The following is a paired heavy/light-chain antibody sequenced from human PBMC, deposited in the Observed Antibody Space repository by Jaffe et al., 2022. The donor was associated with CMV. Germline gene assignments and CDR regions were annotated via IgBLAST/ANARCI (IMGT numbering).Heavy chain of an antibody. CDR3: ARDGVAVGGMGSTFDI. V-gene: IGHV4-59*01. Sequence: QVQLQESGPGLVKPSETLSLTCSVSGGSITNYYWGWIRQPPGKGLEWLAYMFYSGNINYNPSLRSRVAMSVDTSKNQFSLKMNSVTAADTAVYYCARDGVAVGGMGSTFDIWGQGTTVTVSS. J-gene: IGHJ3*02. D-gene: IGHD1-26*01. CDR1: GGSITNYY. CDR2: MFYSGNI.
Light chain of an antibody. V-gene: IGLV1-44*01. J-gene: IGLJ2*01. Sequence: QSVLIQPPSASGTPGQRVTISCSGSNSNIGISSVNWYQQLPGTAPKLLMYSNSQRPSGVPDRFSGSKSGTSASLAISGLQSEDEADYYCSTWDDRLNGPVFGGGTKLTVL. CDR3: STWDDRLNGPV. CDR1: NSNIGISS. CDR2: SNS.